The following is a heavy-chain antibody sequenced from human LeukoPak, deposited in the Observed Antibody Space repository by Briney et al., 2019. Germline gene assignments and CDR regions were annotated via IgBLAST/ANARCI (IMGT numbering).Heavy chain of an antibody. CDR3: ARGRTSGYDSNYFDY. Sequence: ASVKVCCKASGYTFTSYYMHWVRQAPGQGLEWMGIINPSGGSTSYAQKFQGRVTMTRDMSTSTVYMELSSLRSEDTAVYYCARGRTSGYDSNYFDYWGQGTLVTVSS. CDR2: INPSGGST. V-gene: IGHV1-46*01. J-gene: IGHJ4*02. D-gene: IGHD5-12*01. CDR1: GYTFTSYY.